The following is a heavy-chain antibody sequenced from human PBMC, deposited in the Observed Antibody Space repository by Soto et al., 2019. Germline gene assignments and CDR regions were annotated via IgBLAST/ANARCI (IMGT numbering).Heavy chain of an antibody. D-gene: IGHD2-8*01. CDR1: GFTFSDYA. Sequence: GGSLRLSCAASGFTFSDYAMHWVRHVPGQGLEWVAVISFDGNIKYDADSVKGRFTISRDNSKSTLFLQMDSLKGEDTAVYSCARAPRRYCTSLSCLGLYALDVCGQGTAGTVSS. V-gene: IGHV3-30-3*01. CDR3: ARAPRRYCTSLSCLGLYALDV. J-gene: IGHJ6*02. CDR2: ISFDGNIK.